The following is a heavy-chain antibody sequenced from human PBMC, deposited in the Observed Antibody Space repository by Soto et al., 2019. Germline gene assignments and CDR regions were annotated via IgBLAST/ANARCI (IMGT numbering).Heavy chain of an antibody. V-gene: IGHV3-7*01. J-gene: IGHJ4*02. CDR3: ARRSVKYCSGGSCYSAYYFDY. Sequence: EVQLVESGGGLVQPGGSLRLSCAASGFTFSSYWMSWVRQAPGKGLEWVANIKQDGSEKYYVDSVKGRFTISRDNAKNSLYLQMNSLRGEDTAVYYCARRSVKYCSGGSCYSAYYFDYWGQGTLVTVSS. D-gene: IGHD2-15*01. CDR2: IKQDGSEK. CDR1: GFTFSSYW.